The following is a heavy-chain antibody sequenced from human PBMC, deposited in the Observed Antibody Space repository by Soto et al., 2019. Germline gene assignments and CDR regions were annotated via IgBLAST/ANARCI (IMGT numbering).Heavy chain of an antibody. V-gene: IGHV6-1*01. CDR2: TFYRSKWYS. D-gene: IGHD6-6*01. CDR1: GDSVSSNSGA. CDR3: GRDGGGYSTSFAMDV. J-gene: IGHJ6*02. Sequence: SQTLSLTCAISGDSVSSNSGAWSWIRQSPSRGLEWLGRTFYRSKWYSDYAVSLRGRITINSDTSKNQFSLQLNSVTPEDTAIYFRGRDGGGYSTSFAMDVWGQGTPVTVSS.